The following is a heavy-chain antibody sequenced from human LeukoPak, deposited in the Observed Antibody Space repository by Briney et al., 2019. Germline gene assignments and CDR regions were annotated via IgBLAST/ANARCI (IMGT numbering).Heavy chain of an antibody. V-gene: IGHV3-23*01. J-gene: IGHJ4*02. CDR1: GFTFSSYA. Sequence: SGGSLRLSCAASGFTFSSYAVTWVRQAPGKGLEWVSGISGSGGSTYYADSVKGRFTISRDNSKNTLYLQMNSLRAEDTAVYYCAKHTDGYNDVSSLALDWGQGTLVTVSS. CDR3: AKHTDGYNDVSSLALD. CDR2: ISGSGGST. D-gene: IGHD5-24*01.